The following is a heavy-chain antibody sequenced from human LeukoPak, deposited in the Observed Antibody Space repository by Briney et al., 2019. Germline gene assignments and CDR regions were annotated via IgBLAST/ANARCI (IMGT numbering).Heavy chain of an antibody. V-gene: IGHV3-21*01. J-gene: IGHJ4*02. CDR3: ARPLDFWTYYFDY. CDR2: ISSSSSYI. Sequence: GGSLRLSCAASGFTFSSYSMNWVRQAPGKGLEWVSSISSSSSYIYYADSVKGRFTISRDNAKNSLYLQMNSLRAEDTAVYYCARPLDFWTYYFDYWGQGTLVTVSS. D-gene: IGHD3/OR15-3a*01. CDR1: GFTFSSYS.